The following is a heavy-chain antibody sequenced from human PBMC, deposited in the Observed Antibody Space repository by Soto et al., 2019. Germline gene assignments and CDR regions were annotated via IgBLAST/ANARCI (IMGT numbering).Heavy chain of an antibody. CDR3: ASVYPYDSSGHYYRWFDP. Sequence: SETLSLTCSVSGGSISSGYYYWSWIRQPPGKGLEWIGNIYYSGNTYYNPSLKSRVTILVDKSKNQFSLNLSSVTAADTALYSCASVYPYDSSGHYYRWFDPRGKGTLVTVSS. V-gene: IGHV4-30-4*01. J-gene: IGHJ5*02. CDR1: GGSISSGYYY. D-gene: IGHD3-22*01. CDR2: IYYSGNT.